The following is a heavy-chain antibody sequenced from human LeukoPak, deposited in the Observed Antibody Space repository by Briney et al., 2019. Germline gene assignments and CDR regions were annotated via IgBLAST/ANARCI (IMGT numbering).Heavy chain of an antibody. CDR3: AKDHKHAFDI. D-gene: IGHD2-15*01. CDR1: GVSISSSSYY. J-gene: IGHJ3*02. CDR2: IYYSGST. Sequence: SETLSLTCTVSGVSISSSSYYWGWIRQPPGKGLEWIGSIYYSGSTYYNPSLKSRVTISVDTSKNQFSLKLSSVTAADTAVYYCAKDHKHAFDIWGQGTMVTVSS. V-gene: IGHV4-39*07.